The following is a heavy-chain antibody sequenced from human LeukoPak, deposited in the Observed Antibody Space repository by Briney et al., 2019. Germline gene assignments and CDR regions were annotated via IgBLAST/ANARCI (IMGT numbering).Heavy chain of an antibody. Sequence: ASVKVSCKASGYTFTSYYMHWVRQAPGQGLEWMGIINPSGGSTSYAQKFQGRVTITRDTSTSTVYMELSSLRSEDTAVCYCARGVNYDILTGYPRAWGQGTLVTVSS. CDR3: ARGVNYDILTGYPRA. CDR2: INPSGGST. CDR1: GYTFTSYY. J-gene: IGHJ5*02. V-gene: IGHV1-46*01. D-gene: IGHD3-9*01.